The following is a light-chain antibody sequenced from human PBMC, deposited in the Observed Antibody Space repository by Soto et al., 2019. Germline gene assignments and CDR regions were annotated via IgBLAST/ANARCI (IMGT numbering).Light chain of an antibody. Sequence: DIQVTQSPSSVSASVGDRVTITCRASQDISSWIAWYQQKPGKAPRLLIYAVSSLQYGVPSRFSGHGSGADFTLTINSLRPEDFATYYCQLSTSLPSFSFGGGTKVEIK. J-gene: IGKJ4*01. CDR3: QLSTSLPSFS. V-gene: IGKV1D-12*01. CDR2: AVS. CDR1: QDISSW.